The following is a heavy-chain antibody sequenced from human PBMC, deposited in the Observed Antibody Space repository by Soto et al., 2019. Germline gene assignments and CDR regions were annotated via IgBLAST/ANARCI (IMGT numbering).Heavy chain of an antibody. J-gene: IGHJ3*02. V-gene: IGHV4-30-2*01. CDR3: ARGIFYAFDI. D-gene: IGHD3-9*01. CDR1: GGSISSGGYF. Sequence: PSETLSLTCAVSGGSISSGGYFWSWIRQPSGKGLEWIGYIYHSGSTYYNPSLKSRVTISLDRSKNQFSLKLSSVAAADTAVYYCARGIFYAFDIWGQGTMVTVSS. CDR2: IYHSGST.